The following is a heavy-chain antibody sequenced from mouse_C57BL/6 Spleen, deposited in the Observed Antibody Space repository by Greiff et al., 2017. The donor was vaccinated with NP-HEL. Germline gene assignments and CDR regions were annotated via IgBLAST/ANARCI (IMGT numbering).Heavy chain of an antibody. V-gene: IGHV1-80*01. CDR1: GYAFSSYW. CDR3: ARGYSNYRYAMDY. D-gene: IGHD2-5*01. J-gene: IGHJ4*01. CDR2: IYPGDGDT. Sequence: LQESGAELVKPGASVKISCKASGYAFSSYWMNWVKQRPGKGLEWIGQIYPGDGDTNYNGKFKGKATLTADKSSSTSYMQLSSLTSEDSAVYFLARGYSNYRYAMDYWGQGTSVTVSS.